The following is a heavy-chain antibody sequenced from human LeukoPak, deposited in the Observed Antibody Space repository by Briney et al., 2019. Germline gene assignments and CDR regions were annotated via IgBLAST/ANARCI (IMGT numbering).Heavy chain of an antibody. Sequence: SSETLSLTCTVSGGSISTYYWSWIRQPPGKGLEWIGYVYYSGSTNYNPSLKSRVTISADTSKNQFSLRLSSVTAADTAVYYCARGLNNRKSGRRFDVFEIWGQGTMVTVSS. CDR3: ARGLNNRKSGRRFDVFEI. J-gene: IGHJ3*02. D-gene: IGHD1-14*01. CDR1: GGSISTYY. V-gene: IGHV4-59*01. CDR2: VYYSGST.